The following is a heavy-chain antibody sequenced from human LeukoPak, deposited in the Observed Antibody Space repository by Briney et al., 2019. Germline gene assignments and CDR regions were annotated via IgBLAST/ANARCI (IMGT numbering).Heavy chain of an antibody. Sequence: GGSRRLSCAASGIPFSDYYMNWIRQAPGKGLEWISYISSSSSYTDYADSVKGRFTISRDNAQNALFLQMNSLRVEDTAVYYCAAGTAADYWGQGTLVTVSS. V-gene: IGHV3-11*03. CDR3: AAGTAADY. CDR1: GIPFSDYY. D-gene: IGHD6-13*01. CDR2: ISSSSSYT. J-gene: IGHJ4*02.